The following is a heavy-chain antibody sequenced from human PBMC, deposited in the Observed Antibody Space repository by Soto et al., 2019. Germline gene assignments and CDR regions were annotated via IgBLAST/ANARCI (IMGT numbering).Heavy chain of an antibody. D-gene: IGHD3-10*01. J-gene: IGHJ4*02. V-gene: IGHV3-23*01. Sequence: PGGSLRLSCAASGFTFSSYAMSWVRQSPGKGLEWVSGINGPGGNRYYADSVKGRFSISRDNSKNTVSLQMNSLRAEDTAVYYCAKDRGYGSGNFRPIYYFDYWGLGALVTVSS. CDR3: AKDRGYGSGNFRPIYYFDY. CDR1: GFTFSSYA. CDR2: INGPGGNR.